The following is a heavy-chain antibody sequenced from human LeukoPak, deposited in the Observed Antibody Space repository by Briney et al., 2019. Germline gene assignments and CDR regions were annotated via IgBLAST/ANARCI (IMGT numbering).Heavy chain of an antibody. CDR3: ARVSGVAPAAYFQH. CDR2: ISSSSSYI. J-gene: IGHJ1*01. CDR1: GFTFSSYS. D-gene: IGHD3-3*01. Sequence: PGGSLRLSCAASGFTFSSYSMNWVRQAPGKGLEWVSSISSSSSYIYYADSVKGRFTISRDNAKNSLYLQMNSLRAEDTAVYYCARVSGVAPAAYFQHWGQGTLVTVSS. V-gene: IGHV3-21*01.